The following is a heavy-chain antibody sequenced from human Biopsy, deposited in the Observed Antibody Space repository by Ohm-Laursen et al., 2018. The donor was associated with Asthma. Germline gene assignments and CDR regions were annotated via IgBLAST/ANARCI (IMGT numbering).Heavy chain of an antibody. Sequence: SLRLSCAATGVDLSSYGMNWVRQAPGKGLEWVAVIAYDGSKKYYADSVKGRFTISRDNSKNTLYLQMNSLRGEDTAVYYCAKGRYKWNDGYYGLDVWGQGTTVTVSS. D-gene: IGHD1-20*01. CDR1: GVDLSSYG. V-gene: IGHV3-30*18. J-gene: IGHJ6*02. CDR3: AKGRYKWNDGYYGLDV. CDR2: IAYDGSKK.